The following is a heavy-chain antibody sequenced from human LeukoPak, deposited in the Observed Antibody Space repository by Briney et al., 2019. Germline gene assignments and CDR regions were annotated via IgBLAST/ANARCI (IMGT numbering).Heavy chain of an antibody. CDR3: AKGHPDAFAA. Sequence: GGSLRLSCAASGFTFSSHGMDWVRQAPEKGLEWVSGISSGGTTHYADSVKGRFTISRDNSKNTLYLQMNSLRAEDSALYFCAKGHPDAFAAWGQGTVVTVSS. CDR2: ISSGGTT. CDR1: GFTFSSHG. J-gene: IGHJ3*01. V-gene: IGHV3-23*01.